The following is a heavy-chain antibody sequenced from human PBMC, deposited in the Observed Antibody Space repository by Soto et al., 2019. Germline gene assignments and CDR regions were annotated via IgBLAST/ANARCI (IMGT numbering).Heavy chain of an antibody. Sequence: TGGSLRLSCAASGFTFSSYAMHWVRQAPGKGLEWVAVISYDGSNKYYADSVKGRFTISRDNSKNTLYLQMNSLRAEDTAVYYCARDRLAGYSSGWSFDYWGQGTLVTVSS. J-gene: IGHJ4*02. D-gene: IGHD6-19*01. CDR1: GFTFSSYA. CDR3: ARDRLAGYSSGWSFDY. V-gene: IGHV3-30-3*01. CDR2: ISYDGSNK.